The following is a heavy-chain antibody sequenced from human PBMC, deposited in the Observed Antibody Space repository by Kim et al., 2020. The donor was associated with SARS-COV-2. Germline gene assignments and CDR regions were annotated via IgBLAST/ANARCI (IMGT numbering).Heavy chain of an antibody. Sequence: SVKVYCKASGGTFSSNAISWVRQAPGQGLEWMGRIIPILRLTNYAQKFQGRVTITADKSTSTADMDLSSLRFEDTAVYYCASIYCGGGCYLTDSEYFHHWGQGTLVTVSS. CDR3: ASIYCGGGCYLTDSEYFHH. CDR2: IIPILRLT. D-gene: IGHD2-21*01. J-gene: IGHJ1*01. CDR1: GGTFSSNA. V-gene: IGHV1-69*04.